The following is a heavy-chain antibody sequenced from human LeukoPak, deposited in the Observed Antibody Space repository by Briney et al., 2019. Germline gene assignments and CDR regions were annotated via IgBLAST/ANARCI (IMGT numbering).Heavy chain of an antibody. J-gene: IGHJ4*02. CDR3: ARDGARISMLRGGLDY. Sequence: ASVTVSCKASGYTFGTYGISWVRQAPGQGLEWMGWISAYNGKTNYAQKYEGRVTMTTDTSTTTAYMELRSLTSDDTAVYYCARDGARISMLRGGLDYWGQGTLVTVSS. V-gene: IGHV1-18*04. CDR1: GYTFGTYG. D-gene: IGHD2-8*01. CDR2: ISAYNGKT.